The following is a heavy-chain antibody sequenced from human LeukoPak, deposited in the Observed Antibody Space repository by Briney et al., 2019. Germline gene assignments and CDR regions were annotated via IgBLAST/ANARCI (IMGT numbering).Heavy chain of an antibody. D-gene: IGHD3-22*01. CDR3: AQSSGYYANFDY. J-gene: IGHJ4*02. Sequence: GESLKISCKATGYSFTHYWIGWVRQMPGKGLEWMGITCPGDADTRYSPSFEGQVTISADKSTTTAYLHWSSLKASDTAMYYCAQSSGYYANFDYWGQGTLVTVSS. V-gene: IGHV5-51*01. CDR2: TCPGDADT. CDR1: GYSFTHYW.